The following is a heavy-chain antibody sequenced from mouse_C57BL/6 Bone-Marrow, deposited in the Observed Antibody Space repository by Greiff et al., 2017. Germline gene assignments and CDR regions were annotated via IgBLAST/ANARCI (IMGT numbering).Heavy chain of an antibody. V-gene: IGHV1-54*01. J-gene: IGHJ2*01. D-gene: IGHD1-2*01. Sequence: QVQLQQSGAELVRPGTSVKVSCKASGYAFTNYLIEWVKQRPGQGLEWIGVINPGSGGTNYNEKFKGKATLTADKSSSTAYMQLSSLTSEDSAVYFCASGDPRYGDYWGQGTTLTVSS. CDR3: ASGDPRYGDY. CDR1: GYAFTNYL. CDR2: INPGSGGT.